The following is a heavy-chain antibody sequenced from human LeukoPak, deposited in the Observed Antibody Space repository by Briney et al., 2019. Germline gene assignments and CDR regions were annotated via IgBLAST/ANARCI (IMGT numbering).Heavy chain of an antibody. Sequence: GGSLRLSCAVSGFTFDIYSMMWVRHSPRRGLEWVSNISSRSRTIYYADSVKGRFTISRDNAKNSLYLQMNSLRDEDSAVYYCARERGGWSDPWGQGTLVTVSS. CDR1: GFTFDIYS. J-gene: IGHJ5*02. CDR3: ARERGGWSDP. CDR2: ISSRSRTI. V-gene: IGHV3-48*02. D-gene: IGHD3-10*01.